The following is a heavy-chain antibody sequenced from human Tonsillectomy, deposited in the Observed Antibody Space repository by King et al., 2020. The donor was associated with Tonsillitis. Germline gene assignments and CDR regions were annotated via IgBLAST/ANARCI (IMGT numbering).Heavy chain of an antibody. J-gene: IGHJ4*02. CDR1: GFAFSSYN. Sequence: EVQLVESGGDLVQPGGSLRLSCTTSGFAFSSYNMHWVRQAPGKGLEWGATIKPDGNEKNYVGSVRGRFTISRDNDKNSVYLQMNSLRDEDTAVYYCVGNWNWGQGTLVTVSS. V-gene: IGHV3-7*01. CDR3: VGNWN. D-gene: IGHD1-1*01. CDR2: IKPDGNEK.